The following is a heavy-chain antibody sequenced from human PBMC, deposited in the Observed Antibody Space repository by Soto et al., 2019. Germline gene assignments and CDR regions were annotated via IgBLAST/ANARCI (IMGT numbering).Heavy chain of an antibody. Sequence: PSETLSLTCTVSGGSISSYYWSWIRQPPGKGLEWIGYIYYSGSTNYNPSLKSRVTISVDTSKNQFSLKLSSVTAADTAVYYCARQGPINYYYYGMDVWGQGTTVTVSS. CDR1: GGSISSYY. V-gene: IGHV4-59*08. CDR3: ARQGPINYYYYGMDV. J-gene: IGHJ6*01. CDR2: IYYSGST.